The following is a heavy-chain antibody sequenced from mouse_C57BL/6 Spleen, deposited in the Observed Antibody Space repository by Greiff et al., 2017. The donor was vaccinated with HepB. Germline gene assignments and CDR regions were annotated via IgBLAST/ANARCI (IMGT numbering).Heavy chain of an antibody. Sequence: VQLQQSGPELVKPGASVKISCKASGYAFRSSWMNWVKQRPGKGLEWIGRIYPGDGDTNYNGKFKGKATLTADKSSSTAYMQLSSPTSEDSAVYFCARGQLRLAIFDYWGQGTTLTVSS. D-gene: IGHD3-2*02. V-gene: IGHV1-82*01. CDR3: ARGQLRLAIFDY. CDR2: IYPGDGDT. J-gene: IGHJ2*01. CDR1: GYAFRSSW.